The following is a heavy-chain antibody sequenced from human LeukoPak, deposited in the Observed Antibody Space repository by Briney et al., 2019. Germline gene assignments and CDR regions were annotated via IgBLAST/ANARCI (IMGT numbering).Heavy chain of an antibody. V-gene: IGHV1-18*01. CDR1: GYTFTSYG. J-gene: IGHJ4*02. D-gene: IGHD3-3*01. CDR3: ARDPPGGYYDFWSGYYYFDY. Sequence: ASVKVSCKASGYTFTSYGISWVRQAPGQGLEWMGWISAYNGNTNYARKLQGRVTMTTDISTSTAYMELRSLRSDDTAVYYCARDPPGGYYDFWSGYYYFDYWGQGTLVTVSS. CDR2: ISAYNGNT.